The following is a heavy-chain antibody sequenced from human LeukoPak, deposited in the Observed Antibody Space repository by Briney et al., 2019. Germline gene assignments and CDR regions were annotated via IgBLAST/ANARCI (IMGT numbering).Heavy chain of an antibody. CDR1: GFTFSSYG. Sequence: AGSLRLSCAASGFTFSSYGMHWVRQAPGKGLEWVAVIWYDGSNKYYADSVKGRFTISRDNSKNTLYLQMNSLRAEDTAVYYCARDHDIVVVPAALDYWGQGTLVTVSS. J-gene: IGHJ4*02. CDR2: IWYDGSNK. V-gene: IGHV3-33*01. CDR3: ARDHDIVVVPAALDY. D-gene: IGHD2-2*01.